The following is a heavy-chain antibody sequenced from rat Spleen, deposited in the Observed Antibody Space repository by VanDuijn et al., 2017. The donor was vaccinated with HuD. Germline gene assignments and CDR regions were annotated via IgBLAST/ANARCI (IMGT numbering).Heavy chain of an antibody. D-gene: IGHD1-11*01. Sequence: EVQLVESGGGLVQPGRSLKLSCAASGFTFSNYDMAWVRQAPTKGLAWVASLSTGGGNTYYRDSVKGRFTVSRDNAKSSLYRQLDSLRSEDTATYYCARHRNYGGIPFDYWGQGVMVKVSS. CDR1: GFTFSNYD. CDR3: ARHRNYGGIPFDY. V-gene: IGHV5S23*01. J-gene: IGHJ2*01. CDR2: LSTGGGNT.